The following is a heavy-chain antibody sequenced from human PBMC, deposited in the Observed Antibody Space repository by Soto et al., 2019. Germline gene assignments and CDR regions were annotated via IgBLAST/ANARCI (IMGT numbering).Heavy chain of an antibody. V-gene: IGHV3-33*08. CDR3: ARAIVATIGFDY. D-gene: IGHD5-12*01. J-gene: IGHJ4*02. CDR2: IWYDGSNK. Sequence: VQLVESGGGLVKPGGSLRLSCAASGFTFSSYGMHWVRQAPGKGLEWVAVIWYDGSNKYYADSVKGRFTISRDNSKNTLYLQMNSLRAEDTAVYYCARAIVATIGFDYWGQGTLVTVSS. CDR1: GFTFSSYG.